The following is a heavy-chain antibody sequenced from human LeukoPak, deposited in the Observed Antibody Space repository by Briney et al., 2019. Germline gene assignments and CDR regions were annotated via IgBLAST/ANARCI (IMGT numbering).Heavy chain of an antibody. CDR1: GGSISSGDNY. D-gene: IGHD3-3*01. Sequence: PSQTLSLTCTVSGGSISSGDNYWSWIRQPPGKGLEWIGYIYYSGSTYYNPSLKSRVTISVDTSKNQFSLKLSPVTAADTAVYYCAREDITIFGVVNWGQGTMVTVSS. J-gene: IGHJ3*01. CDR3: AREDITIFGVVN. V-gene: IGHV4-30-4*08. CDR2: IYYSGST.